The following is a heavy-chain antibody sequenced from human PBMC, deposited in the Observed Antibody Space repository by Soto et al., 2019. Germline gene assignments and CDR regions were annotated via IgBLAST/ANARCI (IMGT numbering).Heavy chain of an antibody. V-gene: IGHV3-64*01. J-gene: IGHJ3*01. CDR2: ISSNGGST. D-gene: IGHD3-16*01. CDR1: GFTFSSYA. Sequence: EVQLVESGGGLVQPGGSLRLSCAASGFTFSSYAMHWVRQAPGKGLEYVSAISSNGGSTYYANSVKGRFTISRDNSKNTLYLQMGSLRAEDMAVYYCARNYVGNSYAIDVWGQGTMVTVSS. CDR3: ARNYVGNSYAIDV.